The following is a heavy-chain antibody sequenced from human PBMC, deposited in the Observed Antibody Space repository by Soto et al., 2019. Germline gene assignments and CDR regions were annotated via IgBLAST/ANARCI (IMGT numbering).Heavy chain of an antibody. CDR1: GFPFSNAL. Sequence: GGSLILSCAASGFPFSNALMIWVRTAPGKGLEWVGRIKSKTDGGTTDYAAPVKGRFTISRDDSKNTLYIQWSSLKASDTAMYYCARPNDGAVYFDYWGQGTLVTVSS. V-gene: IGHV3-15*01. CDR3: ARPNDGAVYFDY. J-gene: IGHJ4*02. D-gene: IGHD4-17*01. CDR2: IKSKTDGGTT.